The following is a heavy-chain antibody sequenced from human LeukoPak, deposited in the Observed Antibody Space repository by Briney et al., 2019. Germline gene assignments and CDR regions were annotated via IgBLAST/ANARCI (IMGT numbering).Heavy chain of an antibody. V-gene: IGHV3-30*04. Sequence: SCKASGYTFTGYCMHWVRQAPGKGLEWVAVISYDGSNKYYADSVKGRFTISRDNSKNTLYLQMNSLRAEDTAVYYCARDSSGFDYWGQGTLVTVSS. CDR2: ISYDGSNK. CDR3: ARDSSGFDY. D-gene: IGHD6-6*01. CDR1: GYTFTGYC. J-gene: IGHJ4*02.